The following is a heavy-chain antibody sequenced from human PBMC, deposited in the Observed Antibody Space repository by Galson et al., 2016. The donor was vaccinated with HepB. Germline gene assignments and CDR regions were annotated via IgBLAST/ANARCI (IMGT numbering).Heavy chain of an antibody. CDR1: GFSLSTYGVG. V-gene: IGHV2-5*01. Sequence: PALVKPTQTLTLPCTFSGFSLSTYGVGVGWIRQPPGGALEWLGTIYWYVVRYPPSLHARLTIAKDTSKNEVVLAVTNLDPADTGTYYGAHTETATTAGTARFTHWGQGVLVTVSS. CDR3: AHTETATTAGTARFTH. D-gene: IGHD1-7*01. CDR2: IYWYVV. J-gene: IGHJ4*02.